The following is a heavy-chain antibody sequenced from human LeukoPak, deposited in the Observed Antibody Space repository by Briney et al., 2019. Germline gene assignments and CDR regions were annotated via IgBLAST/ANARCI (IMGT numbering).Heavy chain of an antibody. CDR2: ISPYNGDT. D-gene: IGHD2-8*02. CDR3: ARAISPKRYSSGLGAFVY. Sequence: ASVKVSCKASGYTFTDHLINWMRQAPGQGVEWMGWISPYNGDTNYEQKFQGRVTMNTDTSTGTAYMELRSLRSDDTAMYFCARAISPKRYSSGLGAFVYWGQGTLVTVSS. J-gene: IGHJ4*02. V-gene: IGHV1-18*01. CDR1: GYTFTDHL.